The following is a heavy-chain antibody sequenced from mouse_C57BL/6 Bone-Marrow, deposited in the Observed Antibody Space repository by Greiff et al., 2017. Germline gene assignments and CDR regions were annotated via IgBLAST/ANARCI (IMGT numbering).Heavy chain of an antibody. J-gene: IGHJ4*01. CDR2: IWSGGST. CDR1: GFSLTSYG. Sequence: QVQLKESGPGLVQPSQSLSITCTVSGFSLTSYGVHWVRQSPGKGLEWLGVIWSGGSTDYNAAFISRLSISKDNSKSQVFFKMNSLQADDTAIYYCAETPLYGNYPPYAMDYWGQGTSVTVSS. D-gene: IGHD2-1*01. CDR3: AETPLYGNYPPYAMDY. V-gene: IGHV2-2*01.